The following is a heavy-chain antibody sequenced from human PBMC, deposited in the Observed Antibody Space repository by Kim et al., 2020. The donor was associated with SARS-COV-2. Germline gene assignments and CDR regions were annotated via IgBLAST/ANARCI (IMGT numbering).Heavy chain of an antibody. J-gene: IGHJ1*01. D-gene: IGHD3-22*01. V-gene: IGHV3-73*01. CDR2: AT. Sequence: ATAYAAPVKGRFTVSRDDSKNMAYLQRNNVKSDDTAVYYCTRSRGFGYDSWGQGTLVTVSS. CDR3: TRSRGFGYDS.